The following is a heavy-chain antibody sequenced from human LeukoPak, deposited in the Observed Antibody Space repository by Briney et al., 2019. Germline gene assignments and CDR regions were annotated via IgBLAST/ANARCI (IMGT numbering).Heavy chain of an antibody. J-gene: IGHJ4*02. CDR1: GFTFSDYY. Sequence: GGSLRLSCAASGFTFSDYYMSWVRQAPGKGLGWVSYISSSTNYTNYADSVKGRFTISRDNAKNSLYREMNSLRAEDTAVYYCARDSAVAAIDYWGQGTLVTVSS. CDR2: ISSSTNYT. D-gene: IGHD6-19*01. V-gene: IGHV3-11*05. CDR3: ARDSAVAAIDY.